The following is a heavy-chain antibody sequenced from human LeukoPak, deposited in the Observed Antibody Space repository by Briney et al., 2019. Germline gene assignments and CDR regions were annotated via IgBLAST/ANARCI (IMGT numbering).Heavy chain of an antibody. D-gene: IGHD5-18*01. CDR2: IWYDGSNK. V-gene: IGHV3-33*01. J-gene: IGHJ4*02. Sequence: QPGGSLRLSCAASGFTFSSYGMHWVRQAPGKGLEWVAVIWYDGSNKYYADSVKGRFTISRDNSKNTLYLQMNSLRAEDTAVYYCARVDTAVLTGFDYWGQGTLVTVSS. CDR1: GFTFSSYG. CDR3: ARVDTAVLTGFDY.